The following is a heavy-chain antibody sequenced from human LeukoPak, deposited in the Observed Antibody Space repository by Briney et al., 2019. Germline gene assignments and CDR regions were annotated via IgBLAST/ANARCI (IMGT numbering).Heavy chain of an antibody. CDR3: ASLPYSSGWYDY. D-gene: IGHD6-19*01. CDR2: ISSSSSYI. V-gene: IGHV3-21*01. J-gene: IGHJ4*02. Sequence: GGSLRLSCAASGFTFSSYSMNWVRQAPGKGLGWVSSISSSSSYIYYADSVKGRFTISRDNAKNSLYLQMNSLRAEDTAVYYCASLPYSSGWYDYWGQGTLVTASS. CDR1: GFTFSSYS.